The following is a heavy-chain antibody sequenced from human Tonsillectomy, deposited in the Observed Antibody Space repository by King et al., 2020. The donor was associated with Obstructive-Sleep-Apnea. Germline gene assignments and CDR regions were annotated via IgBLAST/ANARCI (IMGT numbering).Heavy chain of an antibody. CDR1: GINFSPYA. J-gene: IGHJ4*02. V-gene: IGHV3-30*04. CDR2: IASDGTNE. CDR3: VRQSTGWHLDY. D-gene: IGHD2-8*02. Sequence: VQLVESGGGVVRPGRSLTLSCAGSGINFSPYAMHWVRQAPGKGLEWVAVIASDGTNEDYGDSVKGRFTISRDNSKNSLYLQMNSLTDEDTAVYFCVRQSTGWHLDYWGQGTLVTVSS.